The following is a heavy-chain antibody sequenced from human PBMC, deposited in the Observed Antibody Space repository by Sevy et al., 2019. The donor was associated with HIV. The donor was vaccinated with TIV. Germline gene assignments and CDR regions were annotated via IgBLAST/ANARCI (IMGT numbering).Heavy chain of an antibody. V-gene: IGHV3-7*01. CDR2: IKQDGSEK. CDR3: GRGVADSKDYYYYGMDV. J-gene: IGHJ6*02. CDR1: GFTFSSYW. Sequence: GGSLRLSCAASGFTFSSYWMSWVRQAPGKGLEWVANIKQDGSEKFYVDSVKGRFTISRDNAKNSLYLQMNSLRAEDTAVYYCGRGVADSKDYYYYGMDVWGQGTTVTVSS. D-gene: IGHD4-4*01.